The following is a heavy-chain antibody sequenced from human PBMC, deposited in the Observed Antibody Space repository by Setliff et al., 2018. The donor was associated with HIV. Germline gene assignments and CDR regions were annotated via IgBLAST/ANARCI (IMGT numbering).Heavy chain of an antibody. J-gene: IGHJ4*02. D-gene: IGHD4-17*01. Sequence: PGGSLRLSCTASGFTFGDYAMSRVRQAPGKGLEWISYISSRGSTIYYADSVKGRFTISRDNAKNSLYLQMNTLRAEDTAVYFCARSPYGDYGLDYWGQGTLVTVSS. CDR3: ARSPYGDYGLDY. CDR1: GFTFGDYA. CDR2: ISSRGSTI. V-gene: IGHV3-11*04.